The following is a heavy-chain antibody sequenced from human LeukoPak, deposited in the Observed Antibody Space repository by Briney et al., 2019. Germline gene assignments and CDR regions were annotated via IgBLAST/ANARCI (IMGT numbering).Heavy chain of an antibody. D-gene: IGHD1-26*01. Sequence: PGGSLRLSCAASGFTFSSYSMNWVRQAPGKGLEWVSSISSSSSYIYYADSVKGRFTISRDNAKNSLYLQMNSLRAEDTAVYHCARDMVVGSGSPIDYWGQGALVTVSS. CDR3: ARDMVVGSGSPIDY. CDR1: GFTFSSYS. CDR2: ISSSSSYI. J-gene: IGHJ4*02. V-gene: IGHV3-21*01.